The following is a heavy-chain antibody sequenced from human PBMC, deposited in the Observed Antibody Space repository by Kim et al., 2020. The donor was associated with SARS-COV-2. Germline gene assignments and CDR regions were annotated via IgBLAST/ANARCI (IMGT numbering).Heavy chain of an antibody. J-gene: IGHJ4*02. CDR2: ST. D-gene: IGHD6-6*01. CDR3: ARAGGGSIDY. V-gene: IGHV4-31*02. Sequence: STYYNPSRKSRVTISVDTSKNQVSLKLSSVTAADTAVYYCARAGGGSIDYWGQGTLVTVSS.